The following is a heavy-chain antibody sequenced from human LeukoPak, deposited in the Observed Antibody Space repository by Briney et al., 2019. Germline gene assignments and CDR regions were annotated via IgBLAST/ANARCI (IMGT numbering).Heavy chain of an antibody. Sequence: ASVKASCKASGYTFTGYYMHWVRQAPGQGLEWMGWINPNSGGTNYAQKFQGRVTMTRDTSISTAYMELSRLRSDDTAVYYCARAVRLWLPYYFDYWGQGTLVTVSS. J-gene: IGHJ4*02. D-gene: IGHD5-18*01. V-gene: IGHV1-2*02. CDR3: ARAVRLWLPYYFDY. CDR1: GYTFTGYY. CDR2: INPNSGGT.